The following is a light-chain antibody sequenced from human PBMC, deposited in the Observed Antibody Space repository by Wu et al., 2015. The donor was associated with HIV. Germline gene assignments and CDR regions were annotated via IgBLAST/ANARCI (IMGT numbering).Light chain of an antibody. J-gene: IGKJ5*01. CDR1: QGISNS. Sequence: DIQMTQSPSSLSASVGDRVTITCRASQGISNSLAWYQQKPGKAPKLLLYAASRLESGVPSRFSGSGSGTDYTLTISSLQPEDFATYYCQQYYSTPSITFGQGTRLE. CDR2: AAS. V-gene: IGKV1-NL1*01. CDR3: QQYYSTPSIT.